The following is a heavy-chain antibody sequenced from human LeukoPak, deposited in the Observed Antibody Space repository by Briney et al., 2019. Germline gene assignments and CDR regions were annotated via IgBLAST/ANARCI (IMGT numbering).Heavy chain of an antibody. D-gene: IGHD3-3*01. Sequence: AGSLRLSCAASGFTFEDYPMHWVRQGPGKGLEWVPRISGSGNNIYYADTVKRRFTISRDNSKNSLYLQMNSLRTEDTALYYCAKDLPQYYDFWSGYYGGFDYWGQGTLVTVSS. V-gene: IGHV3-43*02. CDR1: GFTFEDYP. CDR3: AKDLPQYYDFWSGYYGGFDY. CDR2: ISGSGNNI. J-gene: IGHJ4*02.